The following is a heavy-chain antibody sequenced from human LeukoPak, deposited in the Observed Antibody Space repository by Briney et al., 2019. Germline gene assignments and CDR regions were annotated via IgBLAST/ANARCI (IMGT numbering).Heavy chain of an antibody. CDR1: GYTFTGYY. J-gene: IGHJ5*02. Sequence: AXVKVSCKASGYTFTGYYMHWVRQAPGQGLEWMGWINPNSGGTNYAQKFQGRVTMTRATSISTAYMELSRLRSDDTAVYYCAREGYCSGGSCYHGWFDPWGQGTLVTVSS. CDR3: AREGYCSGGSCYHGWFDP. V-gene: IGHV1-2*02. D-gene: IGHD2-15*01. CDR2: INPNSGGT.